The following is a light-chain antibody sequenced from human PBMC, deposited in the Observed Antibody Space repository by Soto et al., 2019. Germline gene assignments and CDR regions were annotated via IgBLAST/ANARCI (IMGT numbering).Light chain of an antibody. V-gene: IGLV2-14*01. Sequence: QSALTQPASVSGSPGQSITISCTGTSSDVGGYNYVSWYQQHPGKAPKLMIYDVSNRPSGVCNRFSGSKSGNTASLTISGLQAEDEADYYCSSYTSSSRVVFGGGTKLTVL. CDR3: SSYTSSSRVV. CDR1: SSDVGGYNY. CDR2: DVS. J-gene: IGLJ2*01.